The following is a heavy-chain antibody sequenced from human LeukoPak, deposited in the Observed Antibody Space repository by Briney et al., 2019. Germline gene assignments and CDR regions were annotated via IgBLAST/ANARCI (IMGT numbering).Heavy chain of an antibody. D-gene: IGHD3-16*01. J-gene: IGHJ6*02. CDR2: IKQDGSEK. CDR1: GFTFSSYA. CDR3: ARGGGLDV. Sequence: PGGSLRLSCAASGFTFSSYAMSWVRQAPGKGLEWVAHIKQDGSEKYYVDSVKGRFTISRDNAKNSLYLQMSNLRAEDTAVYFCARGGGLDVWGQGATVTVSS. V-gene: IGHV3-7*03.